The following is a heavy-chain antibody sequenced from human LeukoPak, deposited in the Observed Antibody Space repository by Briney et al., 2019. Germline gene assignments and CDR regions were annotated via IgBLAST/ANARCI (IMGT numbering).Heavy chain of an antibody. Sequence: ASVKVSCKASGYTFTGYYMHWVRQAPGQGLEWMGWINPNSGGTNYAQKFQGRVTMTRDTSISTAYMELSRLRSDDTAVYYCARDRGPYYYMDVWGKGTTVTVSS. CDR1: GYTFTGYY. V-gene: IGHV1-2*02. J-gene: IGHJ6*03. D-gene: IGHD3-10*01. CDR3: ARDRGPYYYMDV. CDR2: INPNSGGT.